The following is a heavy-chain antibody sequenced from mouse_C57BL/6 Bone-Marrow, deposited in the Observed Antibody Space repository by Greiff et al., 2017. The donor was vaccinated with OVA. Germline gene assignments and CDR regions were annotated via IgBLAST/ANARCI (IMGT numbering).Heavy chain of an antibody. Sequence: QVQLQQSGAELARPGASVKMSCKASGYTFTSYTMHWVKQRPGQGLEWIGYINPSSGYTKYNQKFKDKATLTADKSSNTAYMQLGSLTSEDSAVYYGARGRETAQATFAYWGQGTLLTVSA. V-gene: IGHV1-4*01. CDR2: INPSSGYT. CDR3: ARGRETAQATFAY. D-gene: IGHD3-2*02. J-gene: IGHJ3*01. CDR1: GYTFTSYT.